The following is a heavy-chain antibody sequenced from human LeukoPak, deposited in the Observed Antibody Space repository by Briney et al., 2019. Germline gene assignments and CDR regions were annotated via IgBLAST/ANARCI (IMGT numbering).Heavy chain of an antibody. CDR2: INHSGST. J-gene: IGHJ4*02. CDR1: GGSFSGYY. D-gene: IGHD4-23*01. V-gene: IGHV4-34*01. Sequence: KSSETLSLTCAVYGGSFSGYYWSWIRQPPGKGLEWIGEINHSGSTNYNPSLKSRVTISVDTSKNQFSLKLSSVTAADTAVYYCATGPLRTNYGGSSRGIDYWGQGTLLTVSS. CDR3: ATGPLRTNYGGSSRGIDY.